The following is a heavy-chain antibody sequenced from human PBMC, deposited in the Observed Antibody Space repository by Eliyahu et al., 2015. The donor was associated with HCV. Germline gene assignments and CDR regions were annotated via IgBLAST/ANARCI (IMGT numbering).Heavy chain of an antibody. D-gene: IGHD5-18*01. CDR3: ARVKSSIQLWFVGWFDP. CDR2: INHSGST. CDR1: GGSFSGYY. J-gene: IGHJ5*02. Sequence: QVQLQQWGAGLLKPSETLSLTCAVYGGSFSGYYWSWIRQPPGKGLEWIGEINHSGSTNYNPSLKSRVTISVDTSKNQFSLKLSSVTAADTAVYYCARVKSSIQLWFVGWFDPWGQGTLVTVSS. V-gene: IGHV4-34*01.